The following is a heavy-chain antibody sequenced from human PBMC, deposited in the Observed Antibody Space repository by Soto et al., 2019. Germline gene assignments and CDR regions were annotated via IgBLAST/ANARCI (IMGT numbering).Heavy chain of an antibody. V-gene: IGHV3-23*01. CDR2: ISGSGGST. Sequence: HPGGSLRLSCAASGFTFSSYAMSWVRQAPGKGLEWVSAISGSGGSTYYADSVKGRFTISRDNSKNTLYLQMNSLRAEDTAVYYCAKDLGNNWNFLDYYYGMDVWGQGTTVTVSS. D-gene: IGHD1-1*01. CDR3: AKDLGNNWNFLDYYYGMDV. CDR1: GFTFSSYA. J-gene: IGHJ6*02.